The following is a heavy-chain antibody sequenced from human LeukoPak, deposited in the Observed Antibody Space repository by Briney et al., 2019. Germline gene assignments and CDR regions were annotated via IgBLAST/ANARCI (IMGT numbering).Heavy chain of an antibody. V-gene: IGHV3-30-3*01. J-gene: IGHJ4*02. D-gene: IGHD3-10*01. CDR2: ISYDGSDK. CDR3: AKEDYYGSGSYLGY. Sequence: PGGSLRLSCAASGFTFSSYTMHWVRQVPGKGLEWVAVISYDGSDKYYVDSVRGRFTISRDNSKNTLYLQMNSLRAEDTAVYHCAKEDYYGSGSYLGYWGQGTPVTVSS. CDR1: GFTFSSYT.